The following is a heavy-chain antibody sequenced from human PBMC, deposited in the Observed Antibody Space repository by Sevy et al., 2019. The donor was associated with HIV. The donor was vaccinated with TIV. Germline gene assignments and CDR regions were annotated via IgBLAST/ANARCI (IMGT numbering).Heavy chain of an antibody. Sequence: ASVKVSCKASGYTFTGYYMHWVRQAPGQGLEWMGWINPNSGGTNYAQKFQGRVTMTRDTSISTAYMELSRLRSDDTAVHYCAREVSDYLWYYFDYWGQGTLVTVSS. CDR1: GYTFTGYY. J-gene: IGHJ4*02. CDR2: INPNSGGT. V-gene: IGHV1-2*02. CDR3: AREVSDYLWYYFDY. D-gene: IGHD4-17*01.